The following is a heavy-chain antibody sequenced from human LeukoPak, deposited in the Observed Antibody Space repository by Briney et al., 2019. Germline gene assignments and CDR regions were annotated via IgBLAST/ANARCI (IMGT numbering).Heavy chain of an antibody. J-gene: IGHJ4*02. D-gene: IGHD3-22*01. CDR3: ASLGARYDSSGYYHRASDY. CDR2: IIPIFGTA. CDR1: GGTLSIYA. Sequence: ASVKVSCKASGGTLSIYAISWVRQAPGQGLEWMGGIIPIFGTANYAQKFQGRVTITADESTSTAYMELSSLRSEDTAVYYCASLGARYDSSGYYHRASDYWGQGTLVTVSS. V-gene: IGHV1-69*13.